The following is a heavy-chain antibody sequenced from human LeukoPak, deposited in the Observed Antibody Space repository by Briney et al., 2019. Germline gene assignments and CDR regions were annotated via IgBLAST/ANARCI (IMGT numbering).Heavy chain of an antibody. D-gene: IGHD3-3*01. CDR2: IYYTGTA. CDR1: GDSITSSNYH. V-gene: IGHV4-39*07. CDR3: VREQVTIFRVGTTVDNWFDP. J-gene: IGHJ5*02. Sequence: SETLSLTCTVSGDSITSSNYHWGWIRQPPGKGLEWIASIYYTGTAYYNPSLKSRVTISVDTSKNQFSLNLNSVTAADTAVYYCVREQVTIFRVGTTVDNWFDPWGRGTLVTVSS.